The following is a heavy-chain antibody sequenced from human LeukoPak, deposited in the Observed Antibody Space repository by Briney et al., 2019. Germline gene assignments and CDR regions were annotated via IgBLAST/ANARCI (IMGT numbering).Heavy chain of an antibody. J-gene: IGHJ4*02. CDR3: ARGRFGVSGYDSPFDY. CDR1: GFTFSSYA. CDR2: ISSSSSYI. V-gene: IGHV3-21*01. Sequence: GGSLRLSCAASGFTFSSYAMSWVRQAPGKGLEWVSSISSSSSYIYYADSVKGRFTISRDNAKNSLYLQMNSLRAEDTAVYYCARGRFGVSGYDSPFDYWGQGTLVTVSS. D-gene: IGHD5-12*01.